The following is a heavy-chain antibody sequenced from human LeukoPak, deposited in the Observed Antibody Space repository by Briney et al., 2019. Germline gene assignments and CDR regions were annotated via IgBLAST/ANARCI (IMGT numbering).Heavy chain of an antibody. J-gene: IGHJ4*02. Sequence: GGSLRLSCAASGFTFSSYAMSWVRQAPGKGLHWVSAISGSGGTTYYADSMKGRFTISRDNSKNTLYLQMNSLRAEDTALYYCAKGMDTAMVKYDYWGQGTLVTVSS. CDR1: GFTFSSYA. D-gene: IGHD5-18*01. CDR2: ISGSGGTT. CDR3: AKGMDTAMVKYDY. V-gene: IGHV3-23*01.